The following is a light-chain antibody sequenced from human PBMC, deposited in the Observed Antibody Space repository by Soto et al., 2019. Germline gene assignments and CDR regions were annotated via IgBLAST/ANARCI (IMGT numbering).Light chain of an antibody. CDR1: QSVSSTS. V-gene: IGKV3-20*01. Sequence: EVVLTQSPGTLSLSPGERVIILCLASQSVSSTSLAWYQQKPVQTPRLLIYGASSRATGTPDRISGGGSGTHFTLTISRLEPEDFAVYYCQHYVTSSITFGQGTRLEIK. J-gene: IGKJ5*01. CDR2: GAS. CDR3: QHYVTSSIT.